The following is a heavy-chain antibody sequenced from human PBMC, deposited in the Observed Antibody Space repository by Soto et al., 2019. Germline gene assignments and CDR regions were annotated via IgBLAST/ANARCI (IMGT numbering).Heavy chain of an antibody. CDR3: ARGLILWFGELSRRGGYYYYMDV. V-gene: IGHV4-34*01. D-gene: IGHD3-10*01. CDR2: INDSVNI. CDR1: GGSFSGYQ. J-gene: IGHJ6*03. Sequence: QVQLQQWGAGLLKPSETLSLTCAVYGGSFSGYQWSWIRQTPGKGLEWIGEINDSVNINYNPSLKSRVTIFLDSPKKQISLKLSSVTADDTAVYYCARGLILWFGELSRRGGYYYYMDVWGKGTTVIVSS.